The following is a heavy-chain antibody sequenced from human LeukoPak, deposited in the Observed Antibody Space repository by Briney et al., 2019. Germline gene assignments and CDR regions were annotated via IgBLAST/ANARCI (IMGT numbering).Heavy chain of an antibody. Sequence: GGSLRLSCAASAFTFSSFAMSWVRQTPGKGLEWVSTISGSGGSTYYADSVKGRFTISRDNSKNTLYLQMNSLRAEDTAVYYCANPLWFGETRIHAFDIWGQGTMVTVSS. CDR3: ANPLWFGETRIHAFDI. CDR2: ISGSGGST. D-gene: IGHD3-10*01. J-gene: IGHJ3*02. V-gene: IGHV3-23*01. CDR1: AFTFSSFA.